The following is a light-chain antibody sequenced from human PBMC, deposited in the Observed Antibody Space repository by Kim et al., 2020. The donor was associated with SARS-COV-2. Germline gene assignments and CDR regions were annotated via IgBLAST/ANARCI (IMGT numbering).Light chain of an antibody. CDR2: RNN. CDR3: AAWDDSLSGPWV. CDR1: SANIGSNY. Sequence: QGVTIPCSGSSANIGSNYVYWYQQLPGTAPKLLIYRNNQRPSGVPDRFSGSKSGTSASLAISGLRSEDEAEYYCAAWDDSLSGPWVFGGGTQLTVL. J-gene: IGLJ3*02. V-gene: IGLV1-47*01.